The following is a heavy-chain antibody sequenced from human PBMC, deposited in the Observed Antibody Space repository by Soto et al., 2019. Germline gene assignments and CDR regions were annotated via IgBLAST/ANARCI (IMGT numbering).Heavy chain of an antibody. CDR2: IYFSGST. CDR3: ARGLGSSGWYSPWDAFGI. D-gene: IGHD6-19*01. CDR1: GGSVSGGSYY. V-gene: IGHV4-61*01. Sequence: SETLSLTCTVSGGSVSGGSYYWDWIRQPPGKGLEWIGYIYFSGSTNYNPSLKSRVTMSIDTSKNQFSLYLQMNSLRAEDTAVYYCARGLGSSGWYSPWDAFGIWGQGTMVTVSS. J-gene: IGHJ3*02.